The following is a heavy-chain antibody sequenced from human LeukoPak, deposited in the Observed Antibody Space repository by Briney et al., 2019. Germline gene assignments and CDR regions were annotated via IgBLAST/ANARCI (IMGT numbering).Heavy chain of an antibody. Sequence: PSETLSLTCAVYGGSFSGYYWSWIRQPPGKGLEWIGEINHSGSTNYNPSLKSRVTISVDTSKNQFSLKLSSVTAADTAVYCCARDSGIAAAGTKGLDYWGQGTLVTVSS. D-gene: IGHD6-13*01. CDR2: INHSGST. V-gene: IGHV4-34*01. CDR1: GGSFSGYY. J-gene: IGHJ4*02. CDR3: ARDSGIAAAGTKGLDY.